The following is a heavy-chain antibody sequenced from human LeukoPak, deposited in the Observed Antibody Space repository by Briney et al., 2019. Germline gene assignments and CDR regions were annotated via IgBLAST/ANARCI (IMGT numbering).Heavy chain of an antibody. CDR1: GYSFTSYW. Sequence: GESLKISCKGSGYSFTSYWIGWVRPLPGKGLEWVGIIYPGDSDTRYSPSFQGQVTISADKSISTAYLQWSSLKASDTAMYYCARQKLVWSNWFDPWGQGTLVTVSS. J-gene: IGHJ5*02. CDR3: ARQKLVWSNWFDP. CDR2: IYPGDSDT. D-gene: IGHD6-13*01. V-gene: IGHV5-51*01.